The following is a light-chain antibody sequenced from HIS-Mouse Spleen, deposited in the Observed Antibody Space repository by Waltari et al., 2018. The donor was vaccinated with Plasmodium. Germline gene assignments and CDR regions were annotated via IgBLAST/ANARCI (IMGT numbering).Light chain of an antibody. CDR3: QVWDSSSDHPV. V-gene: IGLV3-21*02. Sequence: SYVLTQPPSVSVAPGQTARITCGGNNIGSKSVHWYQQKPGQATVLVVYDDSDRPSGIPGRFSGCNSGNTDTLTISRGEAGDEADYYCQVWDSSSDHPVFGGGTKLTVL. CDR2: DDS. J-gene: IGLJ2*01. CDR1: NIGSKS.